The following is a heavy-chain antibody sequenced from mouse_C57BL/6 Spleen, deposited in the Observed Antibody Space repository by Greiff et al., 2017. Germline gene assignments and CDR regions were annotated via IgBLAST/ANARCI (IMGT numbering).Heavy chain of an antibody. J-gene: IGHJ4*01. CDR1: GYTFTGYW. CDR2: ILPGSGGT. V-gene: IGHV1-9*01. Sequence: QVQLQQSGAELMKPGASVKLSCKATGYTFTGYWIEWVKQRPGHGLEWIGEILPGSGGTNYNEKFKGKATFTADTSSNTAYMQLSSLTTEDSAIYYCARRGGSSLYAMDYWGQGTSVTVSS. D-gene: IGHD1-1*01. CDR3: ARRGGSSLYAMDY.